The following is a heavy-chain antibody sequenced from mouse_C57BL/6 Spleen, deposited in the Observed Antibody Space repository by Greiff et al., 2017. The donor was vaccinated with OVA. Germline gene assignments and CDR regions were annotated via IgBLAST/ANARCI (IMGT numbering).Heavy chain of an antibody. J-gene: IGHJ2*01. D-gene: IGHD2-2*01. V-gene: IGHV1-72*01. Sequence: QVQLQQPGAELVKPGASVKLSCKASGYTFTSYWMHWVKQRTGRGLEWIGRIDPNRGGTKYNEKFKSKDTLTVDKPSSTAYMQLSSLTYEDSAVYYCARTPLYSGYDGGDYWGQGTTLTVSS. CDR3: ARTPLYSGYDGGDY. CDR2: IDPNRGGT. CDR1: GYTFTSYW.